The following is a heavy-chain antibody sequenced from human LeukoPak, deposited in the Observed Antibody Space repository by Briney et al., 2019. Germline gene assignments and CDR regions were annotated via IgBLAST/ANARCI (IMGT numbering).Heavy chain of an antibody. CDR1: GFTVSSNY. CDR2: ISSSGSTI. D-gene: IGHD4-17*01. CDR3: ARNRVTNDY. V-gene: IGHV3-11*04. J-gene: IGHJ4*02. Sequence: GGSLRLSCAASGFTVSSNYMSWVRQAPGKGLEWVSYISSSGSTIYYADSVKGRFTISRDNAKNSLYLQMNSLRAEDTAVYYCARNRVTNDYWGQGTLVTVSS.